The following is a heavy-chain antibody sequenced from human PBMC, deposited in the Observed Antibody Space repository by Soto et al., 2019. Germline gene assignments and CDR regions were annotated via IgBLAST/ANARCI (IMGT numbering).Heavy chain of an antibody. CDR2: INPSGGST. V-gene: IGHV1-46*01. Sequence: GASVKVSCKASGYTFTSYYMHWVRQAPGQGLEWMGIINPSGGSTSYAQKFQGRFTISRDNSKNTLYLQMNSLRAEDTAVYYCAKSIRTVTTRYYFDYWGQGTLVTVS. D-gene: IGHD4-17*01. J-gene: IGHJ4*02. CDR3: AKSIRTVTTRYYFDY. CDR1: GYTFTSYY.